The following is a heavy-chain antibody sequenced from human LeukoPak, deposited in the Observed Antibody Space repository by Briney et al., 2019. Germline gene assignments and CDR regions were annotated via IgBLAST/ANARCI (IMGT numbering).Heavy chain of an antibody. CDR1: GGSISSYY. V-gene: IGHV4-59*08. D-gene: IGHD5-12*01. Sequence: SETLSLTCTVSGGSISSYYWSWIWQPPGKGLGWIGYIHYSGSTNYNPSLKSRVTISLDTSNSQFSLKLSSVTAADTAVYYCARMGGYSGYATHWGQGTLVTVSS. CDR3: ARMGGYSGYATH. J-gene: IGHJ4*02. CDR2: IHYSGST.